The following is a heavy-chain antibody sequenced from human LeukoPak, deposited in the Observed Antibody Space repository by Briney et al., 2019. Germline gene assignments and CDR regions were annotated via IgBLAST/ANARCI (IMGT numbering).Heavy chain of an antibody. D-gene: IGHD6-19*01. V-gene: IGHV3-66*03. CDR1: GFTVSINY. J-gene: IGHJ4*02. CDR2: IYSSGGT. CDR3: ARSGIAVAGYFDY. Sequence: PGGSLRLSCAASGFTVSINYMSWVRQAPGKGLEWVSVIYSSGGTSYADSVKGRFTISRDNAKNSLYLQMNSLRAEDTAVYYCARSGIAVAGYFDYWGQGTLVTVSS.